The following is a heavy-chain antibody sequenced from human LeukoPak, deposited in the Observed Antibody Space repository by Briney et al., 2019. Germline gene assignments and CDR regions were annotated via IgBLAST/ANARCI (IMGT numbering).Heavy chain of an antibody. CDR1: GFAFSTYW. D-gene: IGHD3-3*01. CDR2: INQDGSVK. Sequence: GGSLRLSCAASGFAFSTYWMDWVRQAPGKGLEWVGNINQDGSVKHYVDSVRGRFTISRDNARNSVYLQMSALRVEDTAVYHCTRDFVFWGQGSLVTASS. J-gene: IGHJ4*02. CDR3: TRDFVF. V-gene: IGHV3-7*01.